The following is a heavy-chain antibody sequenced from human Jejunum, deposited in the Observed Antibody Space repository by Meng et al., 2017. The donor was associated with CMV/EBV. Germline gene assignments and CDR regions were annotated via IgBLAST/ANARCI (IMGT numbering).Heavy chain of an antibody. V-gene: IGHV3-74*01. CDR2: ISGDGSVT. Sequence: FRSNWMHWVRQTPGKVLVWVSRISGDGSVTNYADSVKGRFIISRDNARNTLYLQMSGLRAEDTAVYYCARTPLYCSSASCYTFDYWGQGTLVTVSS. J-gene: IGHJ4*02. CDR1: FRSNW. D-gene: IGHD2-2*01. CDR3: ARTPLYCSSASCYTFDY.